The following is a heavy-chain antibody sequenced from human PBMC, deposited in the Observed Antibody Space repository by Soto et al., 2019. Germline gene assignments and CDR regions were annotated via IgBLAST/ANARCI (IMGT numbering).Heavy chain of an antibody. D-gene: IGHD2-21*02. J-gene: IGHJ6*02. CDR2: MNPNSGNT. V-gene: IGHV1-8*01. CDR3: AKNLVVVTAIRYYYYGMDV. Sequence: ASVKVSCKASGYTFTSYDINWVRQATGQGLEWMGWMNPNSGNTGYAQKFQGRVTMTRNTSISTAYMELSSLRSEDTAMYYCAKNLVVVTAIRYYYYGMDVWGQGTTVTVSS. CDR1: GYTFTSYD.